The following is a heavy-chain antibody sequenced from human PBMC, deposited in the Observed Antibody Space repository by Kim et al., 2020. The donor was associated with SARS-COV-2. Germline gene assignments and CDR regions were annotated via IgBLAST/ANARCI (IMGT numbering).Heavy chain of an antibody. CDR2: ISYDGSNK. V-gene: IGHV3-30-3*01. Sequence: RGSLRLSCAASGFTFSSYAMHWVRQAPGKGLEWVAVISYDGSNKYYADSVKGRFTISRDNSKNTLYLQMNSLRAEDTAVYYCARNVREYSSSSADYWGQG. J-gene: IGHJ4*02. CDR1: GFTFSSYA. D-gene: IGHD6-6*01. CDR3: ARNVREYSSSSADY.